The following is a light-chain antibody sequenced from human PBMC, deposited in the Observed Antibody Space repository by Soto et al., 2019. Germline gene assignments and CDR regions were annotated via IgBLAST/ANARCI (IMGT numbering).Light chain of an antibody. CDR2: DAS. CDR1: QSVRSN. V-gene: IGKV3-15*01. J-gene: IGKJ1*01. Sequence: TQSPATLSVSPGDRATLSCRANQSVRSNLAWYQQKPGQAPRLLIYDASTRATGIPARFSGSGSGTEFTLTISSLQSEDFAVYYCQQYTNWRTFGQGTKVDIK. CDR3: QQYTNWRT.